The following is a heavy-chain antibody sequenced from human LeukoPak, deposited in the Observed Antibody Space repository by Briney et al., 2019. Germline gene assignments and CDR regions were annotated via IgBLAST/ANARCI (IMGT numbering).Heavy chain of an antibody. D-gene: IGHD6-19*01. Sequence: PPETLSLTCTVSGGSISSYYWSWIRQPPGKGLEWIGYIYYSGSTNYNPSLKSRVTISVDTSKNQFSLKLTSVTAADTAVYYCARGTIAVAGVFDCWGQGTLVSVSS. J-gene: IGHJ4*02. CDR2: IYYSGST. V-gene: IGHV4-59*01. CDR3: ARGTIAVAGVFDC. CDR1: GGSISSYY.